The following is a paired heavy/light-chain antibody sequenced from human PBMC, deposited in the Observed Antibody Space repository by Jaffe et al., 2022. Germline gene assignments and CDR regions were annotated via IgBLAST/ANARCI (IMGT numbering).Light chain of an antibody. Sequence: QSALTQPASVSGSPGQSITISCTGTSSDVGAYNYVSWYQQHPGKAPKLMIYDVSNRPSGVSNRFSGSKSGNTASLTISGLQAEDEADYYCSSYTSSNTLVFGGGTKLTVL. V-gene: IGLV2-14*03. CDR2: DVS. CDR1: SSDVGAYNY. J-gene: IGLJ3*02. CDR3: SSYTSSNTLV.
Heavy chain of an antibody. J-gene: IGHJ4*02. Sequence: EVQLVESGGGLVQPGGSLRLSCAASGFTFSGYWMHWVRQVPGKGLMWVSGIKSDGSSTNYADSVKGRFTISRDNAKKTLYVQMNSLRAEDTAVYYCAKDGPGGATDFDYWGQGTLVIVSS. CDR3: AKDGPGGATDFDY. CDR2: IKSDGSST. CDR1: GFTFSGYW. D-gene: IGHD1-26*01. V-gene: IGHV3-74*01.